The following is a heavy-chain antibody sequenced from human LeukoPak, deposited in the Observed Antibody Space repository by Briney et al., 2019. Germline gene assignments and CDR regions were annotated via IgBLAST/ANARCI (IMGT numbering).Heavy chain of an antibody. D-gene: IGHD3-16*01. CDR2: IYYSGST. Sequence: PSETLSLTCTVSGGSISSYYWSWIRQPPGKGLEWIGYIYYSGSTNYNPSLKSRVTISVDTSKNQFSLKLSSVTAADTAVYYCATLRDGDAFDIWGQGTMVTVSS. J-gene: IGHJ3*02. CDR1: GGSISSYY. V-gene: IGHV4-59*01. CDR3: ATLRDGDAFDI.